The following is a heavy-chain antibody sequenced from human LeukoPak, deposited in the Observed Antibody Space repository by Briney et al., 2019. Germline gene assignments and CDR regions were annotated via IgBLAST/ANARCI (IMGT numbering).Heavy chain of an antibody. Sequence: SVKVSCKASGGTFSSYAISWVRQAPGQGLEWMGGIIPIFGTANYAQKFQGRVTIIADESTSTAYMELSSLRSEDTAVYYCARAPYSSSWGEYYYYGMDVWGQGTTVTVSS. CDR3: ARAPYSSSWGEYYYYGMDV. V-gene: IGHV1-69*13. CDR1: GGTFSSYA. J-gene: IGHJ6*02. CDR2: IIPIFGTA. D-gene: IGHD6-6*01.